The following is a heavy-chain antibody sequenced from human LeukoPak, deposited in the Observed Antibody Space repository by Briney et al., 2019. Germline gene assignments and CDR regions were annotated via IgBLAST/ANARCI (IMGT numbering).Heavy chain of an antibody. J-gene: IGHJ4*02. CDR3: ARGSQQLVEGYVDY. CDR1: GGSISSYY. D-gene: IGHD6-13*01. Sequence: SETLSLTCTVSGGSISSYYWSWIRQPPGKGLEWIGYIYYSGSTNYNPSLKSRVTISVDTSKNQFSLKLSSVTAADTAVYYCARGSQQLVEGYVDYWGQGTLVTVSS. V-gene: IGHV4-59*01. CDR2: IYYSGST.